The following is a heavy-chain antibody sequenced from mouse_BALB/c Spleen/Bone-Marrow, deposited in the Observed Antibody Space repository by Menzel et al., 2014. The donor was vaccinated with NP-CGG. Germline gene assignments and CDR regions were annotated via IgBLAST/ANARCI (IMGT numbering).Heavy chain of an antibody. CDR2: ISRGSSTI. CDR1: GFTFSGFG. Sequence: EVKLVESGGGLAQPGGSRKLSCAASGFTFSGFGMHWVRQAPEKGLEWVAYISRGSSTIYYADTVKGRFTISRDNPKDTLFLQMTSLRSEDTAMYYCARSGITTGSYWYFDIWGAGTTVTVSS. D-gene: IGHD1-1*01. V-gene: IGHV5-17*02. J-gene: IGHJ1*01. CDR3: ARSGITTGSYWYFDI.